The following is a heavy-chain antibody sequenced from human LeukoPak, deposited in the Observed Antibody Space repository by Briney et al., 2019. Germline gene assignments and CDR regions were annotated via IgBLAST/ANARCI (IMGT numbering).Heavy chain of an antibody. CDR2: INSDGSST. Sequence: GGSLRLSCAASGFTFSSYWMHWVRQAPGKGLVWVSRINSDGSSTSYADSVKGRFTISRDNAKNTLYLQMNSLRAEDTAVYYCAREVGETYYYGSSGYYYDYWGQGTLVTVSS. V-gene: IGHV3-74*01. J-gene: IGHJ4*02. CDR3: AREVGETYYYGSSGYYYDY. CDR1: GFTFSSYW. D-gene: IGHD3-22*01.